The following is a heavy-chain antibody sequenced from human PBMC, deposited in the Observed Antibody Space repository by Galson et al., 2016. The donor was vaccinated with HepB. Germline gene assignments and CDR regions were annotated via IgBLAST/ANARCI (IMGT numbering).Heavy chain of an antibody. CDR2: ISYDGNNK. CDR3: VRISNYGYWVPFY. Sequence: SLRLSCATSGFTFGSYAMHWVRQAPDKGPEWVAVISYDGNNKNYADPVKGRFTISRDNSKNTLYLQMNSLRAEDTAVYYCVRISNYGYWVPFYWGQGTLVTVSS. D-gene: IGHD5-18*01. V-gene: IGHV3-30*04. CDR1: GFTFGSYA. J-gene: IGHJ4*02.